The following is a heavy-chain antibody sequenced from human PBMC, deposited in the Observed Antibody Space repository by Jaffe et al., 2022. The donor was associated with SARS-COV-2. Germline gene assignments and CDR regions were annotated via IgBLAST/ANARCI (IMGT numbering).Heavy chain of an antibody. CDR1: GFTFDDYA. CDR3: AKDSETMRRGMDV. J-gene: IGHJ6*02. Sequence: EVQLVESGGGLVQPGRSLRLSCAASGFTFDDYAMHWVRQAPGKGLEWVSGISWNSGSIGYADSVKGRFTISRDNAKNSLYLQMNSLRAEDTALYYCAKDSETMRRGMDVWGQGTTVTVSS. V-gene: IGHV3-9*01. CDR2: ISWNSGSI.